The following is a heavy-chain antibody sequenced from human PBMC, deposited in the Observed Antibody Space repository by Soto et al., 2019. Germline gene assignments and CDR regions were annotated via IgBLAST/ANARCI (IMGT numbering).Heavy chain of an antibody. D-gene: IGHD3-3*01. J-gene: IGHJ4*02. CDR1: GFSFSDSA. V-gene: IGHV3-23*01. CDR2: IDVRSGST. CDR3: EKVTRAGGTFWKD. Sequence: GGSLRLSCAVSGFSFSDSAMSWVRQAPGKGLEWVSGIDVRSGSTNYADSVRGRFTISRDEAKNTLYLQMNSLRAEDTATYFCEKVTRAGGTFWKDWGQGTLVTVSP.